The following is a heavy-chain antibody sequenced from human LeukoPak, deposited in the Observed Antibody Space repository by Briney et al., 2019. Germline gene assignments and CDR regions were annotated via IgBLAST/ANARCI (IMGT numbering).Heavy chain of an antibody. CDR1: GGTFSSYA. Sequence: ASVKVSCKASGGTFSSYAISWVRQAPGQGLEWMGGIIPIFGTANYAQKFQGRVTITTDESTSTAYMELSRLRSDDTAVYYCARAFPTMVRGVKHAFDIWGQGTMVTVSS. J-gene: IGHJ3*02. V-gene: IGHV1-69*05. CDR3: ARAFPTMVRGVKHAFDI. D-gene: IGHD3-10*01. CDR2: IIPIFGTA.